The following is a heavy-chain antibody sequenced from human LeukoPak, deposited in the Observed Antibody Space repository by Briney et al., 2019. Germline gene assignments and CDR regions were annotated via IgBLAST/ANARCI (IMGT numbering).Heavy chain of an antibody. D-gene: IGHD2-15*01. CDR1: GGSFSGYY. CDR3: ARALGYCSGGSCPYYYYYYGMDV. Sequence: SETLSLTCAVYGGSFSGYYWSWTRQPPGKGLEWIGEINHSGSTNYNPSLKSRVTISVDTSKNQFSLKLSSVTAADTAVYYCARALGYCSGGSCPYYYYYYGMDVWGQGTTVTVSS. J-gene: IGHJ6*02. CDR2: INHSGST. V-gene: IGHV4-34*01.